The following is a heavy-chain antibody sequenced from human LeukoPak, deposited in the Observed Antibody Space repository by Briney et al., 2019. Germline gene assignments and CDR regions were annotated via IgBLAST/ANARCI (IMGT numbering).Heavy chain of an antibody. D-gene: IGHD3-9*01. Sequence: GGSLRLSCAASGFTFSYDSMNWVRQAPGKGLEWVSYISSMSSSIHYTDSVKGRFTISRDNVKNSLYLQMNSLRAEDTAVYYCAKPPYLTGYYNSTFDPWGQGTLVTVSS. CDR3: AKPPYLTGYYNSTFDP. CDR1: GFTFSYDS. CDR2: ISSMSSSI. J-gene: IGHJ5*02. V-gene: IGHV3-48*01.